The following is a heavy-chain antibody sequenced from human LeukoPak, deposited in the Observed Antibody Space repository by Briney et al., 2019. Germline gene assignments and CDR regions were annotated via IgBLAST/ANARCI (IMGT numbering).Heavy chain of an antibody. CDR2: IYYSGST. CDR3: ARVYCSSTSCYDVYWFDP. CDR1: GGSISSYY. Sequence: PSETLSLTCTVSGGSISSYYWSWIRQPPGKGLEWIGYIYYSGSTNYNPSLKSRVTISVDTSKNQFSLKLSSVTAADTAVYYCARVYCSSTSCYDVYWFDPWGQGTLVTVSS. D-gene: IGHD2-2*01. J-gene: IGHJ5*02. V-gene: IGHV4-59*01.